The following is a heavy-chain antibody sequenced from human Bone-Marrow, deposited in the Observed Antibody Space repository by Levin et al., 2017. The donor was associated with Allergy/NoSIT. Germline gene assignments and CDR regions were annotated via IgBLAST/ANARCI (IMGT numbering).Heavy chain of an antibody. CDR2: IYYTGST. CDR3: ARQWIVPGDRGSYSSHFDH. Sequence: PSETLSLTCTVSGDSIVTSDHYWGWIRQAPGKGLEWIGIIYYTGSTYYNPSLKSRVIISVDTSKTQFSLKLSSVAASDTAVYYCARQWIVPGDRGSYSSHFDHWGQGNLVTVSS. D-gene: IGHD2-15*01. J-gene: IGHJ4*02. V-gene: IGHV4-39*01. CDR1: GDSIVTSDHY.